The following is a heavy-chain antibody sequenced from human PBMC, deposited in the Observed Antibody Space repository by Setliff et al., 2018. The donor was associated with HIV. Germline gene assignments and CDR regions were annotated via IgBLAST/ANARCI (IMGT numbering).Heavy chain of an antibody. CDR1: GGSISSHY. D-gene: IGHD3-10*01. Sequence: SETLSLTCTVSGGSISSHYWSWIRQHPGKGLEWIGYIYYSGNTYYNPSLKSRVTISVDTSKNQFSLKLSSVTAADTAVYFCARDRGPPSAFDIWGQGTMVTVSS. CDR3: ARDRGPPSAFDI. CDR2: IYYSGNT. V-gene: IGHV4-59*06. J-gene: IGHJ3*02.